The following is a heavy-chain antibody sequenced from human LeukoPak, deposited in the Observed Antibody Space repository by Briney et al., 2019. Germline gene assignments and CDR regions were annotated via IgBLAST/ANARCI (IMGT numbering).Heavy chain of an antibody. D-gene: IGHD3-10*01. Sequence: PSETLSLTCAVSGGSISSGHWWSWVRRSPGKGLEWIGEIYHSGTTNYNPSLKSRVTLSVDKSKNQLSLKLSSVTAADTAVYYCARVSWPPGSSWYYFDYWGQGTLVTVSS. J-gene: IGHJ4*02. CDR2: IYHSGTT. V-gene: IGHV4-4*02. CDR3: ARVSWPPGSSWYYFDY. CDR1: GGSISSGHW.